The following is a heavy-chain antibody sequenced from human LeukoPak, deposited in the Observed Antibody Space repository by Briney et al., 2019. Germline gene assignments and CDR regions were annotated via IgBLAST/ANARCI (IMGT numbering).Heavy chain of an antibody. D-gene: IGHD3-10*01. CDR1: GFIFIGYG. Sequence: SGGSLRLSCAASGFIFIGYGMHWVRQAPGKGLEWVALISHDESNKHYADSVKGRFTISRDNSKNPLYLKMNSLRVEDTAIYYCAKDRIVISFGDVSKHWGQGTLVTVSS. CDR2: ISHDESNK. J-gene: IGHJ1*01. V-gene: IGHV3-30*18. CDR3: AKDRIVISFGDVSKH.